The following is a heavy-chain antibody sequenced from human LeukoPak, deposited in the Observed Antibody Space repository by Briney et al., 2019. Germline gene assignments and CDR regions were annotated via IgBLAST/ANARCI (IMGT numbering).Heavy chain of an antibody. CDR3: ARDLWFGESSYGMDV. CDR2: INPSGGST. D-gene: IGHD3-10*01. V-gene: IGHV1-46*01. CDR1: GYTVTSYY. Sequence: GASVKVSCKASGYTVTSYYMHWERQAPGQGPEWMGIINPSGGSTSYAQKFQGRVTMTRDTSTSTVYMELSSLRSEDTAVYYCARDLWFGESSYGMDVWGKGTTVTVSS. J-gene: IGHJ6*04.